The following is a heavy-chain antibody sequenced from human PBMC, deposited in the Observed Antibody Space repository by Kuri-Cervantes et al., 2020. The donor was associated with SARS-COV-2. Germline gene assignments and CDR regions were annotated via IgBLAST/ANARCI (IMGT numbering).Heavy chain of an antibody. CDR1: GGSISSGDSISSGGHY. CDR3: ATTLGTGRPYNWYFDL. CDR2: IYYRGST. Sequence: SETLSPTCTVSGGSISSGDSISSGGHYWSWICQLPGKGLEWIGYIYYRGSTYYNPSLKSRVSISADPSKNQFSLEVTSVTAADTAVYYCATTLGTGRPYNWYFDLWGRGTLVTVSS. D-gene: IGHD7-27*01. V-gene: IGHV4-31*03. J-gene: IGHJ2*01.